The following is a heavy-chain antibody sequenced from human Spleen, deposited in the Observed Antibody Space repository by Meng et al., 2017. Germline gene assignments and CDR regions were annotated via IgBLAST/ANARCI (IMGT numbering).Heavy chain of an antibody. CDR1: GYTFSGYY. V-gene: IGHV1-2*02. J-gene: IGHJ4*02. CDR2: INPNNGGT. CDR3: ARDEDISAAGKLFGDY. D-gene: IGHD6-25*01. Sequence: ASVKVSCKASGYTFSGYYMHWLRQAPGQGLEWMGWINPNNGGTNYARKFQARVTMTGDTSISTAYIELSGLRSDDTAMYYCARDEDISAAGKLFGDYWGQGTLVTVSS.